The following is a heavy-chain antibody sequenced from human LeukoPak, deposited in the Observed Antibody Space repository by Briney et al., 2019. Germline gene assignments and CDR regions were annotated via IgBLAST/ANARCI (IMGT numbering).Heavy chain of an antibody. J-gene: IGHJ4*02. CDR3: AKAQRGGEFSLAGFDY. CDR2: ISGSGGST. D-gene: IGHD3-10*01. Sequence: PGGSLRLSCAASGFIFSSYWMSWVRQAPGKGLEWVSAISGSGGSTYYADSVKGRFTISRDNSKNTLYLQMNSLRAEDTAVYYCAKAQRGGEFSLAGFDYWGQGTLVTVSS. V-gene: IGHV3-23*01. CDR1: GFIFSSYW.